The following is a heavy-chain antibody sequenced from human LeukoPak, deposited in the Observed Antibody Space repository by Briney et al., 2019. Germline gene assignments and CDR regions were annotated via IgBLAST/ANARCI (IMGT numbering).Heavy chain of an antibody. Sequence: VKVSCKASGYTFTSYDINWVRQATGQGLEWMGWMNPNSGNTGYAQKFQGRVTMTRNTSISTAYMELSSLRSEDTAVYYCARAGGYCGRISCPYYFDYWGQGSLVAASS. CDR2: MNPNSGNT. D-gene: IGHD2-15*01. V-gene: IGHV1-8*01. CDR3: ARAGGYCGRISCPYYFDY. J-gene: IGHJ4*02. CDR1: GYTFTSYD.